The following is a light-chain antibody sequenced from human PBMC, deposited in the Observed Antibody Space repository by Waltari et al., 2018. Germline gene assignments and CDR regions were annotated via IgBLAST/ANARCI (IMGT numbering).Light chain of an antibody. J-gene: IGLJ1*01. Sequence: QSALTQPRSVSGSPGQSVTISRTGTSRDVGASQYVSWFQQHPGGAPNLLIFDVTEPPSGVPDRFSGSKSANTASLTMSGLQPDDEADYYCCSYAGTYTYVFGPGTSVTVL. CDR1: SRDVGASQY. V-gene: IGLV2-11*01. CDR2: DVT. CDR3: CSYAGTYTYV.